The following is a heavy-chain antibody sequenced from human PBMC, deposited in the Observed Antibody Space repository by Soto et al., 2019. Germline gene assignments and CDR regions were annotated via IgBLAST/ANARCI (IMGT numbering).Heavy chain of an antibody. D-gene: IGHD5-12*01. V-gene: IGHV4-34*01. CDR2: INHSGST. CDR3: ARAGVVATIRSRFDP. Sequence: SETLSLTCAVYGGSFSGYYWRWIRKPPGKGLEWIGEINHSGSTNYNPSLKSRVTISVDTSKNQFSLKLSSVTAADTAVYYCARAGVVATIRSRFDPWGQGTLVTVSS. J-gene: IGHJ5*02. CDR1: GGSFSGYY.